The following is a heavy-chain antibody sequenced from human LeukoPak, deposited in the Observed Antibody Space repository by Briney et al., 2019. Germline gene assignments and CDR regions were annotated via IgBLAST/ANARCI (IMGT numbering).Heavy chain of an antibody. Sequence: GGSLRLSCAASGFTFDDYPMHRVRKTPKKGLDWDSLNTWDGAVAHYADSVKGRFTISRDNSKNSLYLQMNSLRVEDTALYYCVKDMSEGPHTSSLQYWGHGTPVTVSS. V-gene: IGHV3-43*01. CDR2: NTWDGAVA. CDR1: GFTFDDYP. D-gene: IGHD2-2*01. J-gene: IGHJ4*01. CDR3: VKDMSEGPHTSSLQY.